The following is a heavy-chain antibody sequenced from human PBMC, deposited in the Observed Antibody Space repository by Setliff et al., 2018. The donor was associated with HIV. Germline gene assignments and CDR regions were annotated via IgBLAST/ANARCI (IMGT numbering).Heavy chain of an antibody. CDR1: GGSFSGHY. V-gene: IGHV4-34*01. CDR2: INHSEST. J-gene: IGHJ6*03. D-gene: IGHD4-17*01. CDR3: ARESPHGGDYILTTYYMDV. Sequence: SETLSLTCAVYGGSFSGHYWSWIRQPPGKGLEWIGEINHSESTHYNPSLKSRVTISVDTSKNQFSLKLSSVTAADTAVYYCARESPHGGDYILTTYYMDVWGKGTTVTVSS.